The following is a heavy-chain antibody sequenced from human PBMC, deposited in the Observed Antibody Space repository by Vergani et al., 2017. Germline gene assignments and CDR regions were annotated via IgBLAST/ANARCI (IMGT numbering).Heavy chain of an antibody. CDR2: ISSSSSYT. CDR3: ARERRGSGIYYAFDI. J-gene: IGHJ3*02. V-gene: IGHV3-11*05. D-gene: IGHD3-10*01. Sequence: QVQLVESGGGLVKPGGSLRLSCAASGFTFSDYYMSWIRQAPGKGLEWVSYISSSSSYTNYADSVKGRFTISRDNAKNSLYLQMNSLRAENTAVYYCARERRGSGIYYAFDIGGQGTMVTVSS. CDR1: GFTFSDYY.